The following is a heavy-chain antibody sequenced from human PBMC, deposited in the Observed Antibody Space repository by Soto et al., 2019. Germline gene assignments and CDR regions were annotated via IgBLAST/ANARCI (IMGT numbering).Heavy chain of an antibody. CDR1: GFTFSSYG. Sequence: QVQLVESGGGVVQPGRSLRLSCAASGFTFSSYGMHWVRQAPGKGLEWVAVISYDGSNKYYADSVKGRFTISRDNSKNKLYLQMNSLRAEDTAVYYCAKDPGTRAVTSACWGQGTLVTVSS. CDR2: ISYDGSNK. CDR3: AKDPGTRAVTSAC. D-gene: IGHD4-4*01. V-gene: IGHV3-30*18. J-gene: IGHJ4*02.